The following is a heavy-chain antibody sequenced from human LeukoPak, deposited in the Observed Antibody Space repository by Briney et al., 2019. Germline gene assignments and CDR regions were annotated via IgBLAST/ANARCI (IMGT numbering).Heavy chain of an antibody. CDR1: GFTFSGSA. CDR3: TFGSGSSH. Sequence: RGSLKLSCAASGFTFSGSAMHWVRQASGKGLEWVGRIRSKANNYATAYAASVTGRFTISRDDSKNTAYLQMNSLKTEDTAVYYCTFGSGSSHWGQGTLVTVSS. D-gene: IGHD3-10*01. V-gene: IGHV3-73*01. J-gene: IGHJ1*01. CDR2: IRSKANNYAT.